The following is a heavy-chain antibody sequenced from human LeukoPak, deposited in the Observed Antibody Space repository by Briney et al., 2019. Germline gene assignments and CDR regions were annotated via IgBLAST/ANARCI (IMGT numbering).Heavy chain of an antibody. CDR3: ARRNEAAAFDC. D-gene: IGHD1-1*01. CDR1: GFTFDDYA. CDR2: ISGSGGST. V-gene: IGHV3-23*01. J-gene: IGHJ4*02. Sequence: PGGSLRLSCAASGFTFDDYAMHWVRQAPGKGLEWVSTISGSGGSTHYADSVKGRFTISRDNAKNSLYLQMNSLRAEDTAVYYCARRNEAAAFDCWGQGTLVTVSS.